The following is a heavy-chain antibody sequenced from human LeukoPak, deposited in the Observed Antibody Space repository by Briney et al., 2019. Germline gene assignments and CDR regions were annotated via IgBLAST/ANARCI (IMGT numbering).Heavy chain of an antibody. CDR1: GFTVSTNY. Sequence: GGSLRLFCAASGFTVSTNYMSWVRQAPGKGLEWVSLIYSGGITQYADSVKGRFTISRDNSKNTLYLQMTSLRTEDTAVYHCAKGGYYDSSGYRKHDGFDIWGQGTLVTVSS. CDR3: AKGGYYDSSGYRKHDGFDI. J-gene: IGHJ3*02. CDR2: IYSGGIT. V-gene: IGHV3-66*01. D-gene: IGHD3-22*01.